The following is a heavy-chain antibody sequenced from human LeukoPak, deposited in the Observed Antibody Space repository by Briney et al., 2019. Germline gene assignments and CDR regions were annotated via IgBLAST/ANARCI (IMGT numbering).Heavy chain of an antibody. V-gene: IGHV3-11*04. CDR1: GSTFSDYY. CDR3: ARGQRRGYSYGSEADY. D-gene: IGHD5-18*01. Sequence: SGGSLRLSCAASGSTFSDYYMSWIRQAPGKGLEWVSYISSSGSTIYYADSVKGRFTISRDNAKNSLYLQMNSLRAEDTAVYYCARGQRRGYSYGSEADYWGQGTLVTVSS. J-gene: IGHJ4*02. CDR2: ISSSGSTI.